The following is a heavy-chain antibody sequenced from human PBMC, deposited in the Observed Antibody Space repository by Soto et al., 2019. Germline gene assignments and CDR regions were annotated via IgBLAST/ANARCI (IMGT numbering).Heavy chain of an antibody. Sequence: QVQVVQSGVEVRRPGSSVKVSCKASGDTFKNCVTSWVRQAPGQGLEWMGGIIPLFGTTDFAQRFQGRLTITTDESTTTAYMELSRLRSEDTATYYYAAELGFGKLSVVWGQGTTVIVPS. V-gene: IGHV1-69*01. CDR1: GDTFKNCV. CDR2: IIPLFGTT. D-gene: IGHD3-10*01. CDR3: AAELGFGKLSVV. J-gene: IGHJ6*02.